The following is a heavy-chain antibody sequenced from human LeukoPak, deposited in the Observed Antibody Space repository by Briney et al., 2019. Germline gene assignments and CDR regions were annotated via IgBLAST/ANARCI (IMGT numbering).Heavy chain of an antibody. J-gene: IGHJ4*02. CDR1: GFTFSSYS. Sequence: GGSLRLSCAASGFTFSSYSMNWVRQAPGKGLEWVSYISSSGSIMYSADSVKGRFTISRDNAKNSLYLQMNSLRAEGTAIYYCSGQYSSSSVVDYWGQGTLVTVSS. V-gene: IGHV3-48*04. CDR2: ISSSGSIM. CDR3: SGQYSSSSVVDY. D-gene: IGHD6-6*01.